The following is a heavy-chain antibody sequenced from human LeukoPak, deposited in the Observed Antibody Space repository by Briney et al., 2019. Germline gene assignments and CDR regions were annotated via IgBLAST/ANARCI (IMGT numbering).Heavy chain of an antibody. CDR2: IYPGDSDT. J-gene: IGHJ5*02. D-gene: IGHD3-10*01. CDR3: ARGTTIRGNWFDP. V-gene: IGHV5-51*01. Sequence: PGESLKISCKGSGYSFPNYWIGWVRQMPGKGLEWMGIIYPGDSDTKYSPSFQGQVTISADKSISTAYLQWSSLKASDTAMYYCARGTTIRGNWFDPWGQGTLVTVSS. CDR1: GYSFPNYW.